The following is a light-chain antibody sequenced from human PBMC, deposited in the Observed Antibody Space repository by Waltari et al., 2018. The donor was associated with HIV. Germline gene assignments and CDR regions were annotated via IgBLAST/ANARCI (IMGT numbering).Light chain of an antibody. Sequence: QSALTQPASVSGSPGQSITISCTGTSSDVGGYNYVSWSQQHPGKAPKLMIYEVSNRPSGGSDRFSVSKSGNTASLTISGLQAEDEADYYCSSYTSSSTDVFGTGTKVTVL. CDR3: SSYTSSSTDV. V-gene: IGLV2-14*01. J-gene: IGLJ1*01. CDR2: EVS. CDR1: SSDVGGYNY.